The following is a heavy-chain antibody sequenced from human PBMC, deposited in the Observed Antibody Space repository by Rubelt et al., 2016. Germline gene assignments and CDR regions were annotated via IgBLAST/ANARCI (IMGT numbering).Heavy chain of an antibody. Sequence: CGGGLVQPGGSLRLSCAASGFTVSSNHMSWVRQAPGKGLEWVSLIYSGGSTYYADSVKGRFTISRDNSKNTVYLQMNSLRAEDTAVYYCARQRQEVDTAVALDYWGQGTLVTVSS. CDR3: ARQRQEVDTAVALDY. D-gene: IGHD5-18*01. J-gene: IGHJ4*02. CDR2: IYSGGST. CDR1: GFTVSSNH. V-gene: IGHV3-66*04.